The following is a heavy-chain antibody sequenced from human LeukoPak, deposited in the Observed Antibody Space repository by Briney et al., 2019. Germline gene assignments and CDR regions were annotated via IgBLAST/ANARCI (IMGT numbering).Heavy chain of an antibody. CDR1: GGSFSGYY. CDR2: INHSGST. D-gene: IGHD4-17*01. Sequence: SETLSLTCAVYGGSFSGYYWSWIRQPPGKGPEWIGEINHSGSTNYNPSLKSRVTISVDTSKNQFSLKLSSVTAADTAVYYCARDRNGDYASDYWGQGTLVTVSS. J-gene: IGHJ4*02. V-gene: IGHV4-34*01. CDR3: ARDRNGDYASDY.